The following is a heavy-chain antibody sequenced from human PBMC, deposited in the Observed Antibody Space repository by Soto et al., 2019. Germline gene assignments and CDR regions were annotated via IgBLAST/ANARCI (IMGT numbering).Heavy chain of an antibody. CDR2: ISWNSGSI. Sequence: EVQLVESGGGLVQPGRSLRLSCAASGFTFDDYAMHWVRQAPGKGLEWVSGISWNSGSIGYADSVKGRFTISRDNAKNSLYLQMNSLRAEDTALYYCAKDIYFGDYDAFDIWGQGTMVTVSS. J-gene: IGHJ3*02. CDR1: GFTFDDYA. V-gene: IGHV3-9*01. CDR3: AKDIYFGDYDAFDI. D-gene: IGHD2-21*02.